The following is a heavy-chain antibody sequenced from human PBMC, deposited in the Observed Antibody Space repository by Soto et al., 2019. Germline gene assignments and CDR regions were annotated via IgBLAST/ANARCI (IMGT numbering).Heavy chain of an antibody. CDR1: GDSISSSSYY. CDR3: ASQSYDSSDYFAY. Sequence: QLQLQESGPGLVKPSETLSLTCTVSGDSISSSSYYWGWIRQPPGKGLEWIGSIYYSGSTYYNPSLKSRVTITFDTSRIHFPLKLISATPADTAVYYCASQSYDSSDYFAYWGQGTLVTVSS. CDR2: IYYSGST. D-gene: IGHD3-22*01. V-gene: IGHV4-39*01. J-gene: IGHJ4*02.